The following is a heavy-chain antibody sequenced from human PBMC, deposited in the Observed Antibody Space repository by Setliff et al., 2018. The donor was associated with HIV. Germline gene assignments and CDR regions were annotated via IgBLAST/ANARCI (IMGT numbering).Heavy chain of an antibody. Sequence: PGESLKISCKGSGYSFTSYWIGWVRQMPGKGLEWMGIIYPGDSDTRYSPSFQGQVTISADKSISTAYLQWRSLKASDTAMYYCARHGQYGSGSYYNRPFDFWGQGTLVTVSS. J-gene: IGHJ4*02. D-gene: IGHD3-10*01. CDR1: GYSFTSYW. CDR3: ARHGQYGSGSYYNRPFDF. CDR2: IYPGDSDT. V-gene: IGHV5-51*01.